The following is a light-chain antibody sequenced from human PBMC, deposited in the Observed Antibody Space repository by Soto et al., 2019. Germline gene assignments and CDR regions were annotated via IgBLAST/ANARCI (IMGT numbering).Light chain of an antibody. J-gene: IGKJ2*01. CDR2: GAS. CDR1: QSVSSSY. CDR3: QQYGSSPYT. V-gene: IGKV3-20*01. Sequence: EIVLTQSPGTLSLSPGERATLSCRASQSVSSSYLAWYQQKPGQAPRLLIYGASSRATGIPDRFRGSGSGTDFTLTISRLEPEDFSVYYCQQYGSSPYTFGQWTKMEIK.